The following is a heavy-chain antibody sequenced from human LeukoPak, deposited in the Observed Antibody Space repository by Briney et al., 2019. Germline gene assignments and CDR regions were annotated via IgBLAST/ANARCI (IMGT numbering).Heavy chain of an antibody. V-gene: IGHV3-30*18. CDR3: AKVGQWLEVVY. CDR1: GFTFSGYG. D-gene: IGHD6-19*01. Sequence: GGSLRLSCAASGFTFSGYGMHWVRQAPGKGLKWVAVISYDGSNKYYADSVKGRFTISRDNSKNTLYLQMNSLRAEDTAVYYCAKVGQWLEVVYWGQGTLVTVSS. CDR2: ISYDGSNK. J-gene: IGHJ4*02.